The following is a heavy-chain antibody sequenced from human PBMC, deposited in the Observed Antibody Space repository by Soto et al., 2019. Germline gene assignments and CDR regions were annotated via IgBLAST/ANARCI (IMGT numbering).Heavy chain of an antibody. CDR3: VIGKYSRSFDAFDT. V-gene: IGHV5-51*01. CDR2: IYPVDSDT. D-gene: IGHD6-6*01. J-gene: IGHJ3*02. Sequence: GESLKISCKGSGYSFTSYWIRWVRQMPGKGLEPMGIIYPVDSDTRYSPSFQGQVTIPANKYISTAYLHWSRLRASHPAMYYCVIGKYSRSFDAFDTWGQGTMVTVSS. CDR1: GYSFTSYW.